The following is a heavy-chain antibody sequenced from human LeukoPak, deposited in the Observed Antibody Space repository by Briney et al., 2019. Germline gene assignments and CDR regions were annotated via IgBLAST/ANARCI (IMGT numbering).Heavy chain of an antibody. D-gene: IGHD3-16*02. J-gene: IGHJ4*02. CDR2: IYSGGST. Sequence: GGSLRLSCAASGFTVSSNYMSWVRQAPGKGLEWVSVIYSGGSTYYADSVKGRFTISRDNSKNTLYLQMNSLRAEDTAVHYCARGTYDYVWESYRYQEKKPGGYWGQGTLVTVSS. V-gene: IGHV3-66*01. CDR3: ARGTYDYVWESYRYQEKKPGGY. CDR1: GFTVSSNY.